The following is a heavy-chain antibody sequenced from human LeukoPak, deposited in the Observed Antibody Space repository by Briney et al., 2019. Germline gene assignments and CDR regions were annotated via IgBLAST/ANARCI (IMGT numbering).Heavy chain of an antibody. CDR1: GYSFTGYY. J-gene: IGHJ4*02. CDR3: ARDRSLYYYDSSGYFDY. D-gene: IGHD3-22*01. Sequence: ASVKVSCKASGYSFTGYYMHWVRQGPGQGLEWMGWITPNSGVTNYAQKFQGRVTLTRDTSISTAYMELSRLRSDDTAVYYCARDRSLYYYDSSGYFDYWGQGTLVTVSS. V-gene: IGHV1-2*02. CDR2: ITPNSGVT.